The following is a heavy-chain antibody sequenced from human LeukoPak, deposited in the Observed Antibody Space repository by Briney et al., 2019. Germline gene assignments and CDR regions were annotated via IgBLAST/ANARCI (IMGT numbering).Heavy chain of an antibody. J-gene: IGHJ6*02. V-gene: IGHV3-9*01. Sequence: GGSLRLSCAASGFTFDDYAMHWVRQAPGKGLEWVSGISWNSGSIGYADPVKGRFTISRDNAKNSLYLQMNSLRAEDTALYYCAKDMDPYYYYGMDVWGQGTTVTVSS. CDR2: ISWNSGSI. CDR1: GFTFDDYA. CDR3: AKDMDPYYYYGMDV. D-gene: IGHD3/OR15-3a*01.